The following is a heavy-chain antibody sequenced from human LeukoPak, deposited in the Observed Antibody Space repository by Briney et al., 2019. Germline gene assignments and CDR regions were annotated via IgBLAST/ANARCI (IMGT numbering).Heavy chain of an antibody. D-gene: IGHD6-13*01. Sequence: PGGSLRLSCAASGFSFSTTWMHWVRQAPGQGLVWVSRVTSDGTSTTYADSVKGRFTISRDNAKNTLYLQMDSLRAEDTAVYYCARVGYSSSWSPSDYWGQGALVTVSS. V-gene: IGHV3-74*01. J-gene: IGHJ4*02. CDR2: VTSDGTST. CDR3: ARVGYSSSWSPSDY. CDR1: GFSFSTTW.